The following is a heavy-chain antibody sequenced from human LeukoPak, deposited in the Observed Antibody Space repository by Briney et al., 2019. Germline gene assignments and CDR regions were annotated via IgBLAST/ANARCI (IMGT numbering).Heavy chain of an antibody. Sequence: ASVKVSCKASGGTFSSYAISWVRQAPGQGLEWMGRIIPIFGTANYAQKFQGRVTITTDESTSTAYMELSSLRSEDTAVYYCARDLYYYDSSGYSPYYFDYWGQGSLVTVSS. V-gene: IGHV1-69*05. CDR3: ARDLYYYDSSGYSPYYFDY. CDR1: GGTFSSYA. J-gene: IGHJ4*02. D-gene: IGHD3-22*01. CDR2: IIPIFGTA.